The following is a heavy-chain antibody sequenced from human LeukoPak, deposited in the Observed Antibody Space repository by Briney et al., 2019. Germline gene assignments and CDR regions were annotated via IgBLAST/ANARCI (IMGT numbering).Heavy chain of an antibody. D-gene: IGHD4-17*01. CDR1: GDSISSYY. Sequence: ASETLSLTCTVSGDSISSYYWSWIRQPPGKGLEWIGEINHSGSTNYNPSLKSRVTISVDTSKNQFSLKLSSVTAADTAVYYCARAFYDYGDYGNWFDPWGQGTLVTVSS. CDR3: ARAFYDYGDYGNWFDP. J-gene: IGHJ5*02. V-gene: IGHV4-34*01. CDR2: INHSGST.